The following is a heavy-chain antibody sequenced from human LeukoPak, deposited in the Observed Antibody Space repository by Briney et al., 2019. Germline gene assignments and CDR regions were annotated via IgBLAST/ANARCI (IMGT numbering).Heavy chain of an antibody. CDR2: INHSGST. D-gene: IGHD3-10*01. CDR1: VGSFSGYY. Sequence: SEALSLTCAVYVGSFSGYYWSWVRQPPGKGLEWIGEINHSGSTNYNSSLKSRVTISVDTSKNQFSLKLSSVTAADTAVYYCARGYYGSGSHCCHMDVWGKGTTITVS. CDR3: ARGYYGSGSHCCHMDV. V-gene: IGHV4-34*01. J-gene: IGHJ6*03.